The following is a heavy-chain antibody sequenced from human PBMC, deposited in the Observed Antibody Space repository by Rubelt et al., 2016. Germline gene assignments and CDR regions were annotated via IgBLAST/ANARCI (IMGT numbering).Heavy chain of an antibody. Sequence: QLQLQESGPGLVKPSETLSLTCTVSGGSISSYYWSWIRQPPGKGLEWIGYIYYSGSTNYNPSLKSRVTISVDTSKNQFSLKRSSVTAADTAVYYCASYYLSYSSGWFVYWGQGTLVTVSS. J-gene: IGHJ4*02. D-gene: IGHD6-19*01. V-gene: IGHV4-59*01. CDR3: ASYYLSYSSGWFVY. CDR2: IYYSGST. CDR1: GGSISSYY.